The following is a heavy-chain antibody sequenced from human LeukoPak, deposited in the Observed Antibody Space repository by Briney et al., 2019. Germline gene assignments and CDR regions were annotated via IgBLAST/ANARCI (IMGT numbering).Heavy chain of an antibody. V-gene: IGHV5-51*01. J-gene: IGHJ4*02. D-gene: IGHD3-10*01. CDR3: ARAGLDFGFGLLDIDY. Sequence: GESLRISCKGSEYSFSTYWIGWVRQIPGKGLEWMGIIYPADSDTRYSPSFQGQVTISVDKSLSTAYLQWSSLKASDSAMYYCARAGLDFGFGLLDIDYWGQGTLVTVSS. CDR1: EYSFSTYW. CDR2: IYPADSDT.